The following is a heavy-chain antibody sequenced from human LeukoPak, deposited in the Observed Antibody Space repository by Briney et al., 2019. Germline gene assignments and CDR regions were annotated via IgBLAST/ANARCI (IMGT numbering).Heavy chain of an antibody. V-gene: IGHV1-8*02. Sequence: VASVKVSCTASGYTFTSYGINWLRQATGQGLEWMGWMNSDSGSSGYAQKFQGRVTMTTDTSTSTAYMELRSLRSDDTAVYYCAREEGNWGDAFDIWGQGTMVTVSS. D-gene: IGHD7-27*01. CDR2: MNSDSGSS. J-gene: IGHJ3*02. CDR1: GYTFTSYG. CDR3: AREEGNWGDAFDI.